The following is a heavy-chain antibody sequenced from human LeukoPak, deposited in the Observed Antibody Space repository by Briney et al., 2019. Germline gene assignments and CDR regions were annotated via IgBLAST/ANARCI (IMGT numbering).Heavy chain of an antibody. CDR3: ARVDDSSVIDY. V-gene: IGHV4-59*01. CDR1: GGSISDYY. J-gene: IGHJ4*02. Sequence: SDTLSLTCTVSGGSISDYYWSWIRQPPGKGLEWIGHIYYSGSTNYNPSLKSRITISVDTSKNQFSLKLSSVTAADTAVYYCARVDDSSVIDYWGQGTLVTVSS. CDR2: IYYSGST. D-gene: IGHD3-22*01.